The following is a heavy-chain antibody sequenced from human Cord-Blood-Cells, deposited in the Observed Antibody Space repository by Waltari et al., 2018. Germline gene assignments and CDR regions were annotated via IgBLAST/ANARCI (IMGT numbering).Heavy chain of an antibody. J-gene: IGHJ4*02. Sequence: QVQLVQSGAEVQKPGASVKVSCKVSGYTLTELSMHWVRQAPGKGREWMGGFDSEDGETIYAQKCQGRVTMTEETSTDTAYMELSSLRSEDTAVYYCASRPISDFWSGYVDYWGQGTLVSVSS. D-gene: IGHD3-3*01. CDR2: FDSEDGET. CDR1: GYTLTELS. V-gene: IGHV1-24*01. CDR3: ASRPISDFWSGYVDY.